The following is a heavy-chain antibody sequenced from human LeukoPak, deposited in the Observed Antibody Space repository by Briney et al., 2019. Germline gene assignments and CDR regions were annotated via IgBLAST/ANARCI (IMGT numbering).Heavy chain of an antibody. J-gene: IGHJ6*02. CDR2: ISSSSSYI. D-gene: IGHD3-3*01. CDR1: GFTFSSYS. CDR3: AREDFYYYGMDV. V-gene: IGHV3-21*01. Sequence: GGSLRLSCAASGFTFSSYSMNWVRQAPGKGLEWVSSISSSSSYIYYADSVKDRFTISRDNAKNSLYLQMNSLRAEDTAVYYCAREDFYYYGMDVWGQGTTVTVSS.